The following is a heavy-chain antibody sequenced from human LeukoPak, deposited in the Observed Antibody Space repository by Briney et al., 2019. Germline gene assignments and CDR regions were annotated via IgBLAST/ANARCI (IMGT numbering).Heavy chain of an antibody. Sequence: PSETLSLTCTVSGGSISSGGYYWSWIRQPPGKGLEWIGYIYYSGSTNYNPSLKSRVTISVDTSKNQFSLKLSSVTAADTAVYYCARQPGGNGYFDYWGQGTLVTVSS. J-gene: IGHJ4*02. CDR1: GGSISSGGYY. CDR2: IYYSGST. V-gene: IGHV4-61*08. CDR3: ARQPGGNGYFDY. D-gene: IGHD2-15*01.